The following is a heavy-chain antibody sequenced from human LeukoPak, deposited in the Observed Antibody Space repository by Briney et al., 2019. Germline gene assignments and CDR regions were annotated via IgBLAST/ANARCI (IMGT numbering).Heavy chain of an antibody. Sequence: PGGSLRLSCAASGFTFSTYAMSWVRQAPGKGLEWVSSISGSGDNTYYADSVKGRFAVSRDNSKNTLYLHLNSLRAEDTALYYCAKEIRDTSGYYGWLDPWGQGTLVTVSS. V-gene: IGHV3-23*01. CDR1: GFTFSTYA. D-gene: IGHD3-3*01. J-gene: IGHJ5*02. CDR2: ISGSGDNT. CDR3: AKEIRDTSGYYGWLDP.